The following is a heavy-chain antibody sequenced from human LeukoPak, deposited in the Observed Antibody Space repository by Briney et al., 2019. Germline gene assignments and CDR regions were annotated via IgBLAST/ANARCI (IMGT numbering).Heavy chain of an antibody. V-gene: IGHV4-61*02. Sequence: PSETLSLTCTVSGGSISSGSYYWSWIRQPAGKGLEWIGRIYTSGSTNYNPSLKSRVTISVDTSKNQFSLKLSSVTAADTAVYYCARGGYQLRTFDYWGQGTLVTVSS. D-gene: IGHD2-2*01. J-gene: IGHJ4*02. CDR3: ARGGYQLRTFDY. CDR2: IYTSGST. CDR1: GGSISSGSYY.